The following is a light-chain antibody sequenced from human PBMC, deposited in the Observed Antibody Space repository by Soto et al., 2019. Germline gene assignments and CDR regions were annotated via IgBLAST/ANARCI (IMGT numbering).Light chain of an antibody. V-gene: IGLV2-23*02. CDR3: SSYAGSSNV. J-gene: IGLJ1*01. CDR1: SSDPATYNL. Sequence: QSALTQPASVSGSPGQSITISCTGTSSDPATYNLVSWYQQRPGKAPQLIIYEVAKRPSGVPARFSGSQSGDTASLTISGLQAEDEADYYCSSYAGSSNVFGTGTKVTVL. CDR2: EVA.